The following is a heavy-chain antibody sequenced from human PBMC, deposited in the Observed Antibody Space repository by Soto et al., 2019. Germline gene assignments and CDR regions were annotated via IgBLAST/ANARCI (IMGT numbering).Heavy chain of an antibody. CDR2: IYSCGST. J-gene: IGHJ6*02. CDR1: GFTVSSNY. Sequence: EVQLVESGGGLVQPGGSLRLSCAASGFTVSSNYMSWVRQAPGKGLEWVSVIYSCGSTYYADSVKGRFTISRDNSKNTLYLQMNSLRAEDTAVYYCARDTPMTTNALDVWGQGTTVTVSS. V-gene: IGHV3-53*01. D-gene: IGHD4-17*01. CDR3: ARDTPMTTNALDV.